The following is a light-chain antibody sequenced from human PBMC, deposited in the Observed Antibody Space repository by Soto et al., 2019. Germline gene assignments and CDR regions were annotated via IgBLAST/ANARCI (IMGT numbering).Light chain of an antibody. CDR1: SSNIGAGYD. CDR2: GNT. J-gene: IGLJ2*01. V-gene: IGLV1-40*01. Sequence: QSVLTQPPSVSGAPGQRVTISCTGSSSNIGAGYDVQWYQQFPGEAPKLLIFGNTFRLSGVPDRFSGSKSGTSASLDITGLQGEDEADYYGQAFDVNLSGSLFGGGTQLTV. CDR3: QAFDVNLSGSL.